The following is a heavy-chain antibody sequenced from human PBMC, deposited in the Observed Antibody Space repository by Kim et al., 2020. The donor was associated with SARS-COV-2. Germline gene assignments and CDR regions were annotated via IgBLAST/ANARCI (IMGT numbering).Heavy chain of an antibody. Sequence: SVKVSCKASGGTFSSYAISWVRQAPGQGLEWMGGIIPIFGTANYAQKFQGRVTITADESTSTAYMELSSLRSEDTAVYYCARGVYGDYGRVYYYGMDVWGQGTTVTVSS. CDR2: IIPIFGTA. D-gene: IGHD4-17*01. CDR1: GGTFSSYA. CDR3: ARGVYGDYGRVYYYGMDV. J-gene: IGHJ6*02. V-gene: IGHV1-69*13.